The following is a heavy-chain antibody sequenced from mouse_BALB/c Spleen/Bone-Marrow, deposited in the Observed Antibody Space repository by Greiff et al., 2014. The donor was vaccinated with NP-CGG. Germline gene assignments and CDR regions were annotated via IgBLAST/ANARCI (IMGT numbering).Heavy chain of an antibody. V-gene: IGHV2-9*02. Sequence: VMLVESGPGLVAPSQSLSITCTVSGFSFTTYGVHWVRQPPGKGLEWLGVLWADGSTNYNSALMSRLSISKGNSKSQVFLKMNSLQTDDTAMYYCARITTATGAMDYWGQGTSVTVSS. D-gene: IGHD1-2*01. CDR3: ARITTATGAMDY. J-gene: IGHJ4*01. CDR1: GFSFTTYG. CDR2: LWADGST.